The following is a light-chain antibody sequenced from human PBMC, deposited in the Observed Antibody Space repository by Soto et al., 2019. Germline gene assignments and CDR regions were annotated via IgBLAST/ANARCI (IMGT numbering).Light chain of an antibody. CDR1: SSDVGGYNS. CDR2: DVT. Sequence: QSVLTQPRSVSGSPAQSVTMSCTGTSSDVGGYNSVSWYQHHPGKAPKLMIYDVTKRPSGVPDRFSGSKSGNTASLTISGLQAEDEADYYCCSYAGSYTLVFGTGTKVTVL. CDR3: CSYAGSYTLV. J-gene: IGLJ1*01. V-gene: IGLV2-11*01.